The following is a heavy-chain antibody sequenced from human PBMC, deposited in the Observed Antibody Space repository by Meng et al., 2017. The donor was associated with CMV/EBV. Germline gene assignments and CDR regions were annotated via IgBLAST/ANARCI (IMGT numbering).Heavy chain of an antibody. CDR3: ARAPIFSGGDCSH. CDR2: ISGYNGQT. J-gene: IGHJ4*02. V-gene: IGHV1-18*01. D-gene: IGHD2-21*02. Sequence: LVHAGAEVKKTGASVKVSCNASGYTFSSYGVSWVRQAPGQGIEWMGWISGYNGQTKYAQKFQGRVTMTTDTPTSTAYMELRSLRSDDTAVYYCARAPIFSGGDCSHWGQGTLVTVSS. CDR1: GYTFSSYG.